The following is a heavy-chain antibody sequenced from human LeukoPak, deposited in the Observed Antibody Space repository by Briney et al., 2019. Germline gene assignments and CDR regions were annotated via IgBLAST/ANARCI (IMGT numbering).Heavy chain of an antibody. CDR3: ARDSGAGTAPLLPDY. CDR2: IYYSGST. D-gene: IGHD6-19*01. J-gene: IGHJ4*02. V-gene: IGHV4-59*01. Sequence: PSETLSLTCTVSGGSISSYYWSWIRQPPGKGLEWIGYIYYSGSTNYNPSLKNRVTISVDTSKNQFSLKLSSVTAADTAVYYCARDSGAGTAPLLPDYWGQGTLVTVSS. CDR1: GGSISSYY.